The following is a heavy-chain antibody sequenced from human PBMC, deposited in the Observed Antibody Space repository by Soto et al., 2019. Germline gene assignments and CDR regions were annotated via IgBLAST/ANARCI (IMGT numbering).Heavy chain of an antibody. V-gene: IGHV1-3*01. J-gene: IGHJ5*02. Sequence: GASVKVSCKASGYTFTSYAIHWVRQAPLQMLEWMVWINAGNGNTKYSQKFQGRVTITRDTSARTAYVELISLRSEDTAVYYCARDSSEVVSFEAWGQGTLVTVSS. D-gene: IGHD3-22*01. CDR2: INAGNGNT. CDR1: GYTFTSYA. CDR3: ARDSSEVVSFEA.